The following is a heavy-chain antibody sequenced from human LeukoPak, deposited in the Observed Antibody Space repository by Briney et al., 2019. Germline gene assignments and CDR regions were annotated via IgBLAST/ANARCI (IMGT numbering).Heavy chain of an antibody. V-gene: IGHV1-69*04. Sequence: GASVKVSCKASGGTFSSYPISWVRQAPEQGLEWMGRIIPILGMANYAQKFQGRVTITADKSTSTAYMELSSLRSEDTAVYYCARGVLGGYDYYFDYWGQGTLVTVSS. CDR2: IIPILGMA. J-gene: IGHJ4*02. D-gene: IGHD5-12*01. CDR3: ARGVLGGYDYYFDY. CDR1: GGTFSSYP.